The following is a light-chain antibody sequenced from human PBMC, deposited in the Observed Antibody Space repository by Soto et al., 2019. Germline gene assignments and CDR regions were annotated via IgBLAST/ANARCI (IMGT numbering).Light chain of an antibody. J-gene: IGLJ3*02. Sequence: QSVLTQPASVSGSPGQSITISCTGSSSDVGAYNYVSWYQQYPGTAPKLMIYEVSNRPSGVANRFSGSKSGNTASLTISGLQAEDEADYYCSSDRSRSTRVFGGGTKLTVL. CDR2: EVS. V-gene: IGLV2-14*01. CDR3: SSDRSRSTRV. CDR1: SSDVGAYNY.